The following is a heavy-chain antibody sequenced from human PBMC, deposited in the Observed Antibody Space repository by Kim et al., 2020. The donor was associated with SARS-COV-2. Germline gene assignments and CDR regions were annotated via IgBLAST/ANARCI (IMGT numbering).Heavy chain of an antibody. D-gene: IGHD2-2*01. CDR3: ARGWVVVVPAAPYYYGMDV. J-gene: IGHJ6*02. V-gene: IGHV1-18*04. CDR1: GYTFTSYG. CDR2: ISAYNGNT. Sequence: ASVKVSCKASGYTFTSYGISWVRQAPGQGLEWMGWISAYNGNTNYAQKLQGRVTMTTDTSTSTAYMELRSLRSDDTAVYYCARGWVVVVPAAPYYYGMDVWGQGTTVTVSS.